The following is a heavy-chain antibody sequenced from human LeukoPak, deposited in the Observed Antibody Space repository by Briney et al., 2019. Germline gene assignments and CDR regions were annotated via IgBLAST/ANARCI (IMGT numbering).Heavy chain of an antibody. CDR1: GYTFTGYY. V-gene: IGHV1-2*02. Sequence: ASVKVSCTASGYTFTGYYMHWVRQAPGQGLEWMGWINPNSGGTNYAQKFQGRVTMTRDTSISTAYMELSRLRSDDTAVYYCAASAITPGYFDYWGQGTLVTVSS. CDR3: AASAITPGYFDY. J-gene: IGHJ4*02. CDR2: INPNSGGT. D-gene: IGHD2-21*01.